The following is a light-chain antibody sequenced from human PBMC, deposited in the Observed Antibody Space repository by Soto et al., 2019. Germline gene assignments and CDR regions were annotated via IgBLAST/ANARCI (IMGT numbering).Light chain of an antibody. CDR1: TSNIGNNY. CDR3: GTWDSSLSAHV. V-gene: IGLV1-51*01. Sequence: QSVLTQPPSLSAAPGQTVTISCYGSTSNIGNNYVSWYRQLPGTAPKLLIYDTYKRPSGIPDRFSGSKSGTSATLVITGLQTGDEADYYCGTWDSSLSAHVFGPGTKVTVL. CDR2: DTY. J-gene: IGLJ1*01.